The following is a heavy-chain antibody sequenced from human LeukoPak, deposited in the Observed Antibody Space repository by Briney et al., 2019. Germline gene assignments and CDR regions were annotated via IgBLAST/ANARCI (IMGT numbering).Heavy chain of an antibody. Sequence: GGSLRLSCAASGFTFSSYDMHWVRQGTGKGLEWVSAIGTAGDTYYPGSVKGQFATSRENAKNSLYLQMNSLRVGDTAVYYCARGRGWGTFDIWGQGTMVTVSS. J-gene: IGHJ3*02. V-gene: IGHV3-13*04. D-gene: IGHD3-10*01. CDR1: GFTFSSYD. CDR2: IGTAGDT. CDR3: ARGRGWGTFDI.